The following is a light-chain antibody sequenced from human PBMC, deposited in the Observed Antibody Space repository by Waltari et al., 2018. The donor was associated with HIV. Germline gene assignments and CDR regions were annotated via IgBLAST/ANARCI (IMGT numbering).Light chain of an antibody. CDR1: NIGTKN. CDR3: HVWDITARVV. V-gene: IGLV3-9*01. Sequence: SYDLTQPISVSVAQGQTARIPCEGVNIGTKNVNWYQRKPGQAPVLVIYRDTTRPSGIPERFSVSSSGHTATLTITRAQAGDEADYYCHVWDITARVVFGRGTKLTVL. CDR2: RDT. J-gene: IGLJ2*01.